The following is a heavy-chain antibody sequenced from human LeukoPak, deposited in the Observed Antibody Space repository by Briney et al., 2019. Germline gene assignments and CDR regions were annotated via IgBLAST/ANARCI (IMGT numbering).Heavy chain of an antibody. D-gene: IGHD6-13*01. Sequence: ASVKGSCKASGYTFTSYDINWVRQATGQGLEWMGWMNPNSGNTGYAQKLQGRVTMHRNTSISTAYMELSSLRSEDTAVYYCARVSGYSSSWYSTWGQGTLVTVSS. J-gene: IGHJ4*02. V-gene: IGHV1-8*01. CDR3: ARVSGYSSSWYST. CDR1: GYTFTSYD. CDR2: MNPNSGNT.